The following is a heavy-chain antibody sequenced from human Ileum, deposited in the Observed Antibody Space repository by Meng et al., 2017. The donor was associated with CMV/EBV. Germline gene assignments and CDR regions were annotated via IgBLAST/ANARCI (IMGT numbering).Heavy chain of an antibody. D-gene: IGHD3-9*01. CDR2: FTARGNT. V-gene: IGHV4-4*07. CDR3: ARDVIRDDTGSWFDP. Sequence: QGRLQVQGPGPSKASETLSPPCGLCGTTSRSYCCSWNRQPAGKGLEWIGRFTARGNTNYNPSLKSRVTMSLDTSLNQFSLRLNSVTAADTAVYYCARDVIRDDTGSWFDPWGQGTLVTVSS. J-gene: IGHJ5*02. CDR1: GTTSRSYC.